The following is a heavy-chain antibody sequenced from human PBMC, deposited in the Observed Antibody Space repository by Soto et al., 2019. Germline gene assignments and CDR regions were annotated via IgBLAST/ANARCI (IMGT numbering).Heavy chain of an antibody. J-gene: IGHJ6*03. V-gene: IGHV4-34*01. Sequence: SETLSLTCAVYGGSFSGYYWSWIRQPPGKGLEWIGEINHSGSTNYNPSLKSRVTISVDTSKNQFSLKLSSVTAADTAVYYCARSNIWGSYRYTGRDYYYYYYMDVWGKGTTVTVSS. CDR1: GGSFSGYY. CDR3: ARSNIWGSYRYTGRDYYYYYYMDV. D-gene: IGHD3-16*02. CDR2: INHSGST.